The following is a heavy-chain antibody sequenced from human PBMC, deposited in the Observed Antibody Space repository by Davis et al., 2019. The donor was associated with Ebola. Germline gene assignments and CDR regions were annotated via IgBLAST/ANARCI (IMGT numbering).Heavy chain of an antibody. D-gene: IGHD5-24*01. CDR3: AREFRDGYNHYYFDY. CDR1: GYTFTSYG. CDR2: INPNSGGT. V-gene: IGHV1-2*06. Sequence: AASVKVSCKASGYTFTSYGISWVRQAPGQGLEWMGRINPNSGGTNYAQKFQGRVTMTRDTSTSTVYMELSSLRSEDTAVYYCAREFRDGYNHYYFDYWGQGTLVTVSS. J-gene: IGHJ4*02.